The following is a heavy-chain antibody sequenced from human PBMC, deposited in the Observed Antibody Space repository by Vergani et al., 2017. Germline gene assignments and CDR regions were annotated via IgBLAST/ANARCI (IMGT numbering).Heavy chain of an antibody. Sequence: EVQLLESGGGSVQPGESLRLSCVASGFRFREHGMNWVRQAPGKGLEWVSGISGHDHRTLYADSVKGRFIISRDDSKNTLYLQMSSLRGDDTAIYYCVRARCSGPCFMSNWFDSWGQGTLVTVSS. V-gene: IGHV3-23*01. J-gene: IGHJ5*01. CDR2: ISGHDHRT. D-gene: IGHD5-12*01. CDR1: GFRFREHG. CDR3: VRARCSGPCFMSNWFDS.